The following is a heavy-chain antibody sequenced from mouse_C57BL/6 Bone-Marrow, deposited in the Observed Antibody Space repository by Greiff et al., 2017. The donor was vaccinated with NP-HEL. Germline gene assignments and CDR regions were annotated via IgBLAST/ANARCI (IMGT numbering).Heavy chain of an antibody. V-gene: IGHV1-63*01. CDR1: GYTFTNYW. CDR2: IYPGGGYT. Sequence: QVQLQQSGAELVRPGTSVKMSCKASGYTFTNYWIGWAKQRPGHGLEWIGDIYPGGGYTNYNEKFKGKATLTADKSSSTAYMQFSSLTSEDSAIYYCAREDYYGSSYDYWGQGTTLTVSS. J-gene: IGHJ2*01. CDR3: AREDYYGSSYDY. D-gene: IGHD1-1*01.